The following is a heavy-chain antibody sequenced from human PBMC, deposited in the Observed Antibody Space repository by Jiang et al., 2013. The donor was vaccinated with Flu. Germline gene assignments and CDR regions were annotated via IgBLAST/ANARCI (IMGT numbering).Heavy chain of an antibody. Sequence: SGAEVKKPGASVKVSCKASGYTFTSYGISWVRQAPGQGLEWMGWISAYNGNTNYAQKLQGRVTMTTDTSTSTAYMELRSLRSDDTAVYYCARVRLTPMVRGVTYYYGMDVWAKGPRSPPPQ. D-gene: IGHD3-10*01. CDR1: GYTFTSYG. V-gene: IGHV1-18*01. J-gene: IGHJ6*04. CDR2: ISAYNGNT. CDR3: ARVRLTPMVRGVTYYYGMDV.